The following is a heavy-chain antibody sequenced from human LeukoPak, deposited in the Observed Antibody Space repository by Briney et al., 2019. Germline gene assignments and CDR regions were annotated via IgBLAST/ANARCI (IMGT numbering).Heavy chain of an antibody. J-gene: IGHJ4*02. CDR1: GFTFSSYS. Sequence: GGSLRLSCAASGFTFSSYSMSWVRQAPGKGLEWVSLIYSGGSTYYADSVKGRFTISRDSSKNTLFLQMNRLRPEDAAVYYCAKAPVTTCRGAFCYPFDYWGLGTLVTVSS. D-gene: IGHD2-15*01. V-gene: IGHV3-53*01. CDR2: IYSGGST. CDR3: AKAPVTTCRGAFCYPFDY.